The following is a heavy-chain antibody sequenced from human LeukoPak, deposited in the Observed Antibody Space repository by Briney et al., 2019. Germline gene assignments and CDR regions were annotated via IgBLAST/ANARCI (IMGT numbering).Heavy chain of an antibody. CDR1: GGSISSSSYY. V-gene: IGHV4-39*07. J-gene: IGHJ5*02. CDR2: IYYSGST. CDR3: ARDRGGVDP. Sequence: SETLPLTCTVSGGSISSSSYYWGWIRQPPGKGLEWIGSIYYSGSTYYNPSLKSRVTISVDTSKNQFSLKLSSVTAADTAVYYCARDRGGVDPWGQGTLVTVSS. D-gene: IGHD3-10*01.